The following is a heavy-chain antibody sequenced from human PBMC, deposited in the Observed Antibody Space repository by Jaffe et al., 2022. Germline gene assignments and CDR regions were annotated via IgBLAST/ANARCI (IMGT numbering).Heavy chain of an antibody. Sequence: EVQLVESGGGLVQPGGSLRLSCAASGFTFRNYEMNWVRQAPGKGLEWVSYSSGSGSSISYADSVKGRFTISRDNAKNSLFLQMNYLRAEDTALYYCARFGVYNSGGLAGDDWGQGTLVTVSS. V-gene: IGHV3-48*03. CDR2: SSGSGSSI. CDR1: GFTFRNYE. D-gene: IGHD3-16*01. CDR3: ARFGVYNSGGLAGDD. J-gene: IGHJ4*02.